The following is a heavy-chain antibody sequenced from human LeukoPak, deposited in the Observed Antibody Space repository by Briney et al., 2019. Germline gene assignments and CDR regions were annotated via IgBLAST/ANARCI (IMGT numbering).Heavy chain of an antibody. V-gene: IGHV4-59*12. CDR3: ARDRHYYDSSGYQGAFDI. J-gene: IGHJ3*02. CDR2: IYYSGST. D-gene: IGHD3-22*01. CDR1: GGSISSYY. Sequence: SETLSLTCTVSGGSISSYYWSWIRQPPGKGLEWIGYIYYSGSTNYNPSLKSRVTISVDTSKNQFSLKLSSVTAADTAVYYCARDRHYYDSSGYQGAFDIWGQGTMVTVSS.